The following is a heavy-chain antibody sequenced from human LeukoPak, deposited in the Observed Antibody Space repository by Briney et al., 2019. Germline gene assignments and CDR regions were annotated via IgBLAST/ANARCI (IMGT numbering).Heavy chain of an antibody. CDR3: ARDRGSGSYDY. Sequence: GGSLRLSCAASGFSFSSYWMHWVRQAPGKGLVWVSSISIDGSTTNYADSVKGRFTISRDNAKITLYLQMNSLRAEDTAVYYCARDRGSGSYDYWGQGTLVTVSS. J-gene: IGHJ4*02. CDR1: GFSFSSYW. V-gene: IGHV3-74*01. D-gene: IGHD1-26*01. CDR2: ISIDGSTT.